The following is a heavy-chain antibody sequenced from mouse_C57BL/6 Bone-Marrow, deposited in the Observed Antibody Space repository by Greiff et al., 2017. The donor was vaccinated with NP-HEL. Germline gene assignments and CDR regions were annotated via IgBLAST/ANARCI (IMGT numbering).Heavy chain of an antibody. CDR3: AREHDYGSSWWYFDV. Sequence: VQLQQPGAELVMPGASVKLSCKASGYTFTSYWMHWVKQRPGQGLEWIGEIDPSDSYTNYNQKFKGKSTLTVDKSSSTAYMQLSSLTSEDSAVYYCAREHDYGSSWWYFDVGGTGTTVTVSS. CDR2: IDPSDSYT. D-gene: IGHD1-1*01. J-gene: IGHJ1*03. V-gene: IGHV1-69*01. CDR1: GYTFTSYW.